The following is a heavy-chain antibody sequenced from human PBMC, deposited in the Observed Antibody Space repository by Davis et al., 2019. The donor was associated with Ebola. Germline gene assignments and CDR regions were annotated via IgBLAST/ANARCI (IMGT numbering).Heavy chain of an antibody. D-gene: IGHD3-10*01. Sequence: PGGSLRLSCTDSVITFSSYAMTWVRQAPGKGLEWVSYISSSSSTIYYADSVKGRFTISRDNAKNSLYLQMNSLRDEDTAVYYCARTGNVLLWFGELLTDYYYGMDVWGQGTTVTVSS. V-gene: IGHV3-48*02. CDR3: ARTGNVLLWFGELLTDYYYGMDV. CDR1: VITFSSYA. J-gene: IGHJ6*02. CDR2: ISSSSSTI.